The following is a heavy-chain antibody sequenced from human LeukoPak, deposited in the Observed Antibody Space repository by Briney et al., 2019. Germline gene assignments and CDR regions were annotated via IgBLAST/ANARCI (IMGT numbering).Heavy chain of an antibody. Sequence: GGSLRLSCAVSGFSFSNYAMSWVRQFPGKGLEWVSGISGTGGNTYYADSVKGRFTISRDNSKNMLYLQMNSLRAEDTAVYYCAKDRTPGYDSSGYYYYWGQGTLVTVSS. V-gene: IGHV3-23*01. D-gene: IGHD3-22*01. CDR1: GFSFSNYA. J-gene: IGHJ4*02. CDR2: ISGTGGNT. CDR3: AKDRTPGYDSSGYYYY.